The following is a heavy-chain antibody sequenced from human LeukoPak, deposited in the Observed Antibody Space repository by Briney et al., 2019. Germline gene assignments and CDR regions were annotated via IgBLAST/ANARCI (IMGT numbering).Heavy chain of an antibody. Sequence: KSGGSLRLSCAASGFIFSSYSVNWVRQAPGKGLEWISYINGNGSIIHYADSVRGRFTISRDNAKNLLYLQMNSLRVEDTAVYYCARVDGWGQGTLVTVSS. V-gene: IGHV3-21*06. J-gene: IGHJ4*02. CDR2: INGNGSII. CDR3: ARVDG. CDR1: GFIFSSYS.